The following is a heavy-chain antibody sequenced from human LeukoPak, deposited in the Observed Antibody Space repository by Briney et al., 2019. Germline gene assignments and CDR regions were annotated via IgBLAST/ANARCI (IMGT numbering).Heavy chain of an antibody. CDR1: GFTFSTYS. D-gene: IGHD3-22*01. Sequence: GGSLRLSCAASGFTFSTYSMNWVRQAPGKGLEWVSSISGSSIYIYYADSVKGRFTISRDNAKNSLYLQMNSLRAEDTAVYYCARDPPYSDSSGYYYDYWGQGALVTVSS. V-gene: IGHV3-21*01. CDR3: ARDPPYSDSSGYYYDY. J-gene: IGHJ4*02. CDR2: ISGSSIYI.